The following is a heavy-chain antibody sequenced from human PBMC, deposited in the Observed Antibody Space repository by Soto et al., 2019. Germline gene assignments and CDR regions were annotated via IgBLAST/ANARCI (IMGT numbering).Heavy chain of an antibody. J-gene: IGHJ6*03. CDR1: GFTFSNAW. CDR2: IKRKTEGGTT. CDR3: TRDKTGWRGYQLLDYYYYIDV. V-gene: IGHV3-15*01. Sequence: EVQLVESGGGLVKPGGSLRLSCAASGFTFSNAWMSWVRQAPGKGLEWVGRIKRKTEGGTTDYAAPVKGRFTISRDDYKNKLSLQMHSLKTEDTAVYYCTRDKTGWRGYQLLDYYYYIDVWGKGTTVTVSS. D-gene: IGHD3-3*01.